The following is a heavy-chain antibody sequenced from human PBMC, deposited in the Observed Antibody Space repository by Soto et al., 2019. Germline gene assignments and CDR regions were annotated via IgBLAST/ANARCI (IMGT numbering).Heavy chain of an antibody. D-gene: IGHD1-26*01. CDR1: GGTFSSYA. CDR2: IIPIFGTA. CDR3: ARSKWELSHFDY. J-gene: IGHJ4*02. V-gene: IGHV1-69*06. Sequence: SVKVSCKASGGTFSSYAISWVRQAPGQGLEWMGGIIPIFGTANYAQKFQGRVTITADKSTSTAYMELSSLRSEDTAVYYCARSKWELSHFDYWGQGTLVTVSS.